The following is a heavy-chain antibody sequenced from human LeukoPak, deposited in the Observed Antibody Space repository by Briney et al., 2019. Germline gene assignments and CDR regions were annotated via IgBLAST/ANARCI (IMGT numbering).Heavy chain of an antibody. Sequence: PSETLSLTCTVSGGSISSYYWSWIRQPPGKGLEWIGYIYYSGSTNYNPSLKSRVTISVDTSKNQFSLKLNSVTAADTAVYYCARYHSGYDDYWGRGTLVTVSS. D-gene: IGHD5-12*01. CDR3: ARYHSGYDDY. V-gene: IGHV4-59*12. J-gene: IGHJ4*02. CDR2: IYYSGST. CDR1: GGSISSYY.